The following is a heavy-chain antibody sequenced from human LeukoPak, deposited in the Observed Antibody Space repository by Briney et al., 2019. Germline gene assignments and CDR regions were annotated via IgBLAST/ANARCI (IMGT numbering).Heavy chain of an antibody. Sequence: GESLKISCQGSGYSFTTYWIAWVRQIPGKGLEWSGIIYPGDSDTRYSPSFQGQVTISADKSISTAYLHWSSLKAPDNAMYYCARVVADGSTYYFDYWGQGTLVTVSS. CDR2: IYPGDSDT. V-gene: IGHV5-51*01. CDR3: ARVVADGSTYYFDY. J-gene: IGHJ4*02. CDR1: GYSFTTYW. D-gene: IGHD5-24*01.